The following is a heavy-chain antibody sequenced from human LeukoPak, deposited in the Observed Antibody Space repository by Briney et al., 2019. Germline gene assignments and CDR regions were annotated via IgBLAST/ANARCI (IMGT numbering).Heavy chain of an antibody. J-gene: IGHJ6*02. Sequence: GGSLRLSCSASGFPFSSYAMHWVRQAPGKGLEYVSAISDSGGSTYYADSVKGRFTISRDNSKNTLYLQMSSLRAEDTAVYFCVRGYSFGPYGMVVWGQGATVTVSS. CDR1: GFPFSSYA. D-gene: IGHD2-15*01. V-gene: IGHV3-64D*09. CDR3: VRGYSFGPYGMVV. CDR2: ISDSGGST.